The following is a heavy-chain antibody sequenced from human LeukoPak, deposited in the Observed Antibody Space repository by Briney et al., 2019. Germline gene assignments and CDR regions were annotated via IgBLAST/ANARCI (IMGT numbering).Heavy chain of an antibody. V-gene: IGHV4-59*01. J-gene: IGHJ2*01. CDR2: IYYLGST. CDR3: ARDRPGSYWYFDL. CDR1: GGSISSYY. Sequence: PSETLSLTCTVSGGSISSYYWSWIRQPPGKGLEWVGHIYYLGSTNYNPSLKSRVTISIDTSKNYFSLKLNSVIATDTAVYYCARDRPGSYWYFDLWGRGTLVTVSS. D-gene: IGHD3-10*01.